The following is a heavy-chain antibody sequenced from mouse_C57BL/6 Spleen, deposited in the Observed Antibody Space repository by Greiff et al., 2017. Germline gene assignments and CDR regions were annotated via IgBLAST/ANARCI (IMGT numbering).Heavy chain of an antibody. V-gene: IGHV1-64*01. CDR3: ARSTTVHFDY. CDR1: GYTFTSYW. D-gene: IGHD1-1*01. J-gene: IGHJ2*01. CDR2: IHPNSGST. Sequence: LPQPGAELVKPGASVKLSCKASGYTFTSYWIDWVKQRPGQGLEWIGMIHPNSGSTNYNEKFKSKATLTVDKSSTTAYMQLNSLTSEDSAVYFFARSTTVHFDYWGQGTTLTVSS.